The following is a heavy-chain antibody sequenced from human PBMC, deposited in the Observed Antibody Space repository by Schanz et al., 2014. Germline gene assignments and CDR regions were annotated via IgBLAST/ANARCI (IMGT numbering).Heavy chain of an antibody. CDR3: AKDAENTAMITDYFDY. V-gene: IGHV3-23*01. CDR2: ISGSGGST. J-gene: IGHJ4*02. D-gene: IGHD5-18*01. CDR1: GFTFGDYA. Sequence: EVQLLESGGGLIQPGGSLRLSCAASGFTFGDYAMTWVRQAPGKGLEWVSAISGSGGSTYYADSVKGRFTISRDNSKNTLYLQMNSLRAEDTAVYYCAKDAENTAMITDYFDYWGQGTLVTVSS.